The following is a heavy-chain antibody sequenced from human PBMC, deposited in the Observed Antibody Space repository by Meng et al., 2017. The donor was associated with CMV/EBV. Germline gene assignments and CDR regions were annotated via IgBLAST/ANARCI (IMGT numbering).Heavy chain of an antibody. CDR1: GFTFSNAW. D-gene: IGHD3-3*01. CDR2: IKSKTDGGTT. V-gene: IGHV3-15*01. J-gene: IGHJ4*02. Sequence: LSLTCAASGFTFSNAWMSWVRQAPGKGLEWVGRIKSKTDGGTTDYAAPVKGKFTISRDDSKNTLYLQMNSLKTEDTAVYYCTTVYRYYDFWSGIDYWGQGTLVTVSS. CDR3: TTVYRYYDFWSGIDY.